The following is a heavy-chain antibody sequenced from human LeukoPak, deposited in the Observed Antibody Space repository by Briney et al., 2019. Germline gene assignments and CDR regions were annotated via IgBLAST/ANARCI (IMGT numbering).Heavy chain of an antibody. CDR2: IYTSGST. V-gene: IGHV4-4*09. CDR3: ARRRGYYYFYIDG. Sequence: SETLSLTCTVSGGSISSYYWSCIRQPPGKGLEWIGYIYTSGSTNYNPSLKSRVTISVDTSKNQFSLKLSSVTAADTAVYYCARRRGYYYFYIDGWGKGITVTVS. CDR1: GGSISSYY. J-gene: IGHJ6*03.